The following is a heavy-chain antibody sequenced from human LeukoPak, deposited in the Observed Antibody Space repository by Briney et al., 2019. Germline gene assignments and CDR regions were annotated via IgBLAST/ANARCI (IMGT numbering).Heavy chain of an antibody. Sequence: SETLSLTCAVYGGSFNDYFCSCIRQPPGKGVEWIGETSRGEGTHYSSSLRSRVIISVDTSKNQCSLKLSSVTAADTAVYYCARGTDRSKTGYWGQGTLVTVSS. J-gene: IGHJ4*02. CDR2: TSRGEGT. CDR3: ARGTDRSKTGY. CDR1: GGSFNDYF. V-gene: IGHV4-34*01. D-gene: IGHD3-22*01.